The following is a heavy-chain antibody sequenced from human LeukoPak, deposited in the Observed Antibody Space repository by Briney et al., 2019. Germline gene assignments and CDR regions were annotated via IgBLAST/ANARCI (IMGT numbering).Heavy chain of an antibody. V-gene: IGHV3-48*02. CDR2: ISSSSSTI. Sequence: GGSLRLSCAASGFTFSTYSMNWVRQAPGKGLEWVSYISSSSSTIYYADSVKGRFTISRDDAKNSLYLQMNSLRDEDTAVYYCARAGSGGWLNGGYFDFWGQGTLVTVSS. CDR1: GFTFSTYS. CDR3: ARAGSGGWLNGGYFDF. J-gene: IGHJ4*02. D-gene: IGHD6-19*01.